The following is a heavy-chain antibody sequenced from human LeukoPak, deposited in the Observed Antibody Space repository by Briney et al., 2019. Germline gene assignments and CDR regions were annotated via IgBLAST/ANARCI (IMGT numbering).Heavy chain of an antibody. CDR1: GGSISSGGYS. CDR2: IYHSGST. CDR3: ASVYYYDSSGFFDY. D-gene: IGHD3-22*01. Sequence: SSETLSLTCAVSGGSISSGGYSWSWIRQPPGKGREWIGYIYHSGSTYYNPSLMGPVTISVDKSKNQFSLKLSSVPAADTAVYYCASVYYYDSSGFFDYWGQGTLVTVSS. V-gene: IGHV4-30-2*01. J-gene: IGHJ4*02.